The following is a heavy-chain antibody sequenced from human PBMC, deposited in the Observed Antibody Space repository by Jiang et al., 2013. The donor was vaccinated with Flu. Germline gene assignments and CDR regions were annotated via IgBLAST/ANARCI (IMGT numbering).Heavy chain of an antibody. CDR1: GFTFSSYE. D-gene: IGHD4-11*01. V-gene: IGHV3-48*03. Sequence: SGGGLVQPGGSLRLSCAASGFTFSSYEMNWVRQAPGKGLEWVSYISTSGSTVYYADSLKGRFTISRDNARNSLYLQMNSLRAEDTAVYYCARDSAGDYYFDLWGRGTLVTVSS. J-gene: IGHJ2*01. CDR2: ISTSGSTV. CDR3: ARDSAGDYYFDL.